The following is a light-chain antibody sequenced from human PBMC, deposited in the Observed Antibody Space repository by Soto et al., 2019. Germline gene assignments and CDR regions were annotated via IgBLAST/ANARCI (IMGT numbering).Light chain of an antibody. CDR1: QTITTW. V-gene: IGKV1-5*01. CDR2: DAS. J-gene: IGKJ1*01. Sequence: DIRVTQSPPNLSASVGDRVTITCRASQTITTWMAWYQQKPGKAPKLLVYDASTLQSGVATRFSGSGSGTEFTLTISSLQPDDFATYYCQHYNSYSEAFGQGTKVDIK. CDR3: QHYNSYSEA.